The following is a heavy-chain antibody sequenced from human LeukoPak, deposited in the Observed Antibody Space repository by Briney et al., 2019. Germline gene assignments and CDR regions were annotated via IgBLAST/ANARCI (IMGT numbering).Heavy chain of an antibody. D-gene: IGHD2-15*01. V-gene: IGHV1-18*01. CDR3: ARVALGSWYFDL. CDR2: ISAYNGNT. Sequence: ASVKVSCKPSGYTFTSYGISWVRQAPGQGLEWMGWISAYNGNTNYAQKLQGRVTMTTDTSTRTAYMDLRSLRSDDTAVYHCARVALGSWYFDLWGRGTLVTVSS. J-gene: IGHJ2*01. CDR1: GYTFTSYG.